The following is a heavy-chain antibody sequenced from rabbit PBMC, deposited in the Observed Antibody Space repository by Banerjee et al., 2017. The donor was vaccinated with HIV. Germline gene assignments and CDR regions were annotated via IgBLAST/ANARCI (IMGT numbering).Heavy chain of an antibody. Sequence: QEQLVESGGGLVKPEGSLTLTCKASGFDFTSSSNVVCWVRQAPGKGLEWIACINAGTDITWYANWAKGRFTISKSSSTTVTLQMTSLTAADTATYFCARDSYYTYGYIGAFDLWGPGTLVTVS. CDR2: INAGTDIT. CDR1: GFDFTSSSNV. CDR3: ARDSYYTYGYIGAFDL. J-gene: IGHJ4*01. V-gene: IGHV1S45*01. D-gene: IGHD6-1*01.